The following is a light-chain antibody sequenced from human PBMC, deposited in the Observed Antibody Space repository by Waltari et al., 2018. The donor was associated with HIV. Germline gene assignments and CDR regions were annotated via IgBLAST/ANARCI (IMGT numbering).Light chain of an antibody. CDR1: SSDVAYFNY. J-gene: IGLJ3*02. CDR3: NSYAGSNTLV. Sequence: QSALPQPPSASGSPGQPVPISCTGTSSDVAYFNYVSWYQQHPGKAPKPVIFEVTKRPSGVPDRFSGSKSGNTASLTVSGLQPEDEAVYYCNSYAGSNTLVFGGGTKLTVL. V-gene: IGLV2-8*01. CDR2: EVT.